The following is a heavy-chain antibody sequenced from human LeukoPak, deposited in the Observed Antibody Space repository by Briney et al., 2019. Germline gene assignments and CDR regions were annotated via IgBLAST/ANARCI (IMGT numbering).Heavy chain of an antibody. CDR2: ISYDGSNK. CDR3: AREYYYDSSGYSEPEYNWFDP. J-gene: IGHJ5*02. CDR1: GFTFSSYG. Sequence: PGGSLRLSCAASGFTFSSYGMHWVRQAPGKGLEWVAVISYDGSNKYYADSVKGRFTISRDNAKNSLYLQMNSLRAEDTAVYYCAREYYYDSSGYSEPEYNWFDPWGQGTLVTVSS. V-gene: IGHV3-30*03. D-gene: IGHD3-22*01.